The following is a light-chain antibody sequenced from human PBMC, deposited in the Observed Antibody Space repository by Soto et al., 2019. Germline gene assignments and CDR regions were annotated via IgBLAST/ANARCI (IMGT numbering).Light chain of an antibody. J-gene: IGKJ1*01. V-gene: IGKV3-15*01. CDR1: QSVSTN. CDR3: QQYSSVSPWT. CDR2: GAS. Sequence: TQSPATLSVSRRERATLSCKSSQSVSTNLAWYQQKPGQPPRVLIYGASTRATGIPARFSGSGSGTEFTLTIISLQPDDFATYYCQQYSSVSPWTFGQGTKVDI.